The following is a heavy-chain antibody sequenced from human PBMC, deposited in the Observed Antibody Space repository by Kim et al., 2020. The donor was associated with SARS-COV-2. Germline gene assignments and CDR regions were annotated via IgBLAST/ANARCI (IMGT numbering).Heavy chain of an antibody. V-gene: IGHV3-33*01. J-gene: IGHJ4*02. CDR3: ARDRGWAHTAVDY. CDR2: IWYDGSNK. Sequence: GGSLRLSCAASGFTFSSYGMHWVRQAPGKGLEWVAVIWYDGSNKYYADSVKGRFTISRDNSKNTLYLQMNSLRAEDTAVYYCARDRGWAHTAVDYWGQGTLVTVSS. CDR1: GFTFSSYG. D-gene: IGHD3-10*01.